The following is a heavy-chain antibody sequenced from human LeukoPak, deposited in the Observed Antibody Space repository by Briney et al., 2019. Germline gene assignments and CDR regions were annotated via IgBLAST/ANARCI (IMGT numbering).Heavy chain of an antibody. CDR3: AREFSYNHFDY. D-gene: IGHD5-24*01. CDR2: IKSDGSAT. V-gene: IGHV3-74*01. CDR1: GFTFRTYW. J-gene: IGHJ4*02. Sequence: PGGSLRLSCAASGFTFRTYWMHWVRQAPGKGLVWVSHIKSDGSATTYADSVKGRFTISRDNAKNTLYLQMNSLRAEDTAVYYCAREFSYNHFDYWGQGTLVTVSS.